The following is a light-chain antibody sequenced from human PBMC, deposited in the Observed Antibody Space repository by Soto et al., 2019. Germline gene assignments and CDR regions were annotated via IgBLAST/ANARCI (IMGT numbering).Light chain of an antibody. J-gene: IGKJ1*01. V-gene: IGKV3-15*01. CDR3: QQYHNWPRT. Sequence: EIVMTQSPATLSVSPGEGATLSCRASQSVSSNLAWYEQKPGRAPRLLIYDASTRATGIPARFSGRGSGTEFTLTISSLQSEDFALYYCQQYHNWPRTFGQGTRVESK. CDR1: QSVSSN. CDR2: DAS.